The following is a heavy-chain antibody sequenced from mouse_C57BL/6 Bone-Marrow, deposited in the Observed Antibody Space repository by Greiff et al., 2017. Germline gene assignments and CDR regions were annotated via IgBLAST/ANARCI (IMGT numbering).Heavy chain of an antibody. Sequence: EVQRVESGGDLVKPGGSLKLSCAASGFTFSSYGMSWVRQTPDKRLEWVATISSGGSYTYYPDSVKGRFTITRDNARNTLYLQMSRLKSEDTAMYYCARLEITRGPYYYARDYWGQGTSGTVSS. J-gene: IGHJ4*01. V-gene: IGHV5-6*01. D-gene: IGHD2-4*01. CDR3: ARLEITRGPYYYARDY. CDR2: ISSGGSYT. CDR1: GFTFSSYG.